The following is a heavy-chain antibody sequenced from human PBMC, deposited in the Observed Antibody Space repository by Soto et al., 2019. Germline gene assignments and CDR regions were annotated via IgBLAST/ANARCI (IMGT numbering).Heavy chain of an antibody. Sequence: EVQLVESGGGLVQPGGSLRLSCAGSGFTLSDHYIDWVRQAPGKGLEWVGRSRDKAQGYRTAYAAPGKGRFTTSRDESKNSEYLQMTSLIAEDTAVYYCVSAKYFSESGGYTRCFDYWGQGTLVTVSS. CDR1: GFTLSDHY. D-gene: IGHD3-22*01. J-gene: IGHJ4*02. V-gene: IGHV3-72*01. CDR2: SRDKAQGYRT. CDR3: VSAKYFSESGGYTRCFDY.